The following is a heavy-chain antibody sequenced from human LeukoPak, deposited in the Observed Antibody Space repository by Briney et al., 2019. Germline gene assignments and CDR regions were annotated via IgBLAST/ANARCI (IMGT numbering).Heavy chain of an antibody. CDR1: GFTFSNYA. J-gene: IGHJ4*02. D-gene: IGHD6-13*01. CDR2: ISNNGDNT. Sequence: QPGGSLRLSCSASGFTFSNYAIHSVRQAPRKGLEYVSTISNNGDNTNYADSVEGRFTISRDNSKNTLYLQMSGLRPEDTAVYYCVKAAGSWYGYFDYWGQGTLVTVSS. CDR3: VKAAGSWYGYFDY. V-gene: IGHV3-64D*06.